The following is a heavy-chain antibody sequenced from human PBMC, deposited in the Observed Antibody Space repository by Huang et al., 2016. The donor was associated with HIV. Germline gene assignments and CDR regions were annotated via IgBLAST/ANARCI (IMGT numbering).Heavy chain of an antibody. V-gene: IGHV1-3*01. D-gene: IGHD3-22*01. CDR1: GYTFTGHA. Sequence: QVQLVQSGAEVKKPGASVKVSCKASGYTFTGHAIHWVCQATGQGREWVGWIGAGDGNTKYSQKLQGRVTFTRDTSASTAYMELSGLRSEDTAVYYCARLTYYYDSSGYSPTFDIWGQGTMVTVSS. CDR3: ARLTYYYDSSGYSPTFDI. CDR2: IGAGDGNT. J-gene: IGHJ3*02.